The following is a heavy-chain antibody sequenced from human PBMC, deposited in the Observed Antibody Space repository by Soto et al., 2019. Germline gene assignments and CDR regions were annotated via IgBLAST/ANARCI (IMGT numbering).Heavy chain of an antibody. Sequence: EVQLLESGGGLVQPGGSLRLSCTASGFTFSTYGMSWVRQAPGKGLEWVSSLSGDGTTTYYIDSVKARFTISRDNSRNTLSLQMNSLRTEDTAIYYCAKDISLDTSAYNYWGQGILVAVSS. V-gene: IGHV3-23*01. J-gene: IGHJ4*02. CDR1: GFTFSTYG. D-gene: IGHD3-22*01. CDR2: LSGDGTTT. CDR3: AKDISLDTSAYNY.